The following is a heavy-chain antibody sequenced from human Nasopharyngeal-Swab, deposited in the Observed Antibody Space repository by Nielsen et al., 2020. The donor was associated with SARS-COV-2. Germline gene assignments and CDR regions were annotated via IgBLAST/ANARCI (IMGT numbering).Heavy chain of an antibody. CDR1: GFTFSSYS. D-gene: IGHD5-12*01. CDR2: ISYDGSNK. J-gene: IGHJ4*02. V-gene: IGHV3-30*18. CDR3: AKDPLYSGYDLRYYFDY. Sequence: GGSLRLSCAASGFTFSSYSMNWVRQAPGKGLEWVAVISYDGSNKYYADSVKGRFTISRDNSKNTLYLQMNSLRAEDTAVYYCAKDPLYSGYDLRYYFDYWGQGTLVTVSS.